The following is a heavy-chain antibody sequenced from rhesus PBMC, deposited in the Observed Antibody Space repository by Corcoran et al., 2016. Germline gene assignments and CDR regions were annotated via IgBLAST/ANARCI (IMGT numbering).Heavy chain of an antibody. Sequence: QVQLQESGPGVVKPSETLSLTCAVSGGSISDSYRWSWIRQPPGKGLEWIGYISGGNTSTTSNPSLNGRVTISKDTSKNQFSLKLSSVTAADTAVYYCASATGTRYYYGLDSWGQGVVVTVSS. CDR2: ISGGNTST. V-gene: IGHV4S10*01. D-gene: IGHD1-26*01. CDR3: ASATGTRYYYGLDS. J-gene: IGHJ6*01. CDR1: GGSISDSYR.